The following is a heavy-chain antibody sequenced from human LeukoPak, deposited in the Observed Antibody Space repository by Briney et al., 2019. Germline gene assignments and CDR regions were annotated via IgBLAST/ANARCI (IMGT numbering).Heavy chain of an antibody. CDR3: ARTPRYYDSSGYYPNYYYMDV. CDR2: INPNSGDT. Sequence: ASVKVSCKSSGYTFTDYYIHWVRQAPGQGLQWMGWINPNSGDTKYAQKFQGRVTMTRDTSISTAYMELTRLRSEDTAVYYCARTPRYYDSSGYYPNYYYMDVWGKGTTVTVSS. V-gene: IGHV1-2*02. D-gene: IGHD3-22*01. J-gene: IGHJ6*03. CDR1: GYTFTDYY.